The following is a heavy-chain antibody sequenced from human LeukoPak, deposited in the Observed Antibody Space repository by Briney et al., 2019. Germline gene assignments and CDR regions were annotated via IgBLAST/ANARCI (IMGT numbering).Heavy chain of an antibody. CDR1: GVSFSGYH. V-gene: IGHV4-34*01. D-gene: IGHD7-27*01. J-gene: IGHJ4*02. CDR3: ARALGTSFDY. CDR2: INHSGST. Sequence: SETLSLTCTVYGVSFSGYHWSWLRQPPGKGLEWIGEINHSGSTNYNPSLKSRVTISVDTSKNQFSLKLSSVTAADTAVYYCARALGTSFDYWGQGTLVTVSS.